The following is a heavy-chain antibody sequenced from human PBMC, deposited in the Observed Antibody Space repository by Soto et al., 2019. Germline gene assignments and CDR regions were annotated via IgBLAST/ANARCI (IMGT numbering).Heavy chain of an antibody. CDR3: ARGHTTNWYYYYFGMDV. Sequence: QVQVVESGGGVVQPGRSLRLSCAASGFTFRSYAMHWVRQAPGKGLEWVAVISYDGVTIYHADSVKGRFTISRDNSKDTLYLQMDSLRAADTAVYYCARGHTTNWYYYYFGMDVWXXXTTVTVXS. J-gene: IGHJ6*02. V-gene: IGHV3-30*03. CDR2: ISYDGVTI. D-gene: IGHD1-1*01. CDR1: GFTFRSYA.